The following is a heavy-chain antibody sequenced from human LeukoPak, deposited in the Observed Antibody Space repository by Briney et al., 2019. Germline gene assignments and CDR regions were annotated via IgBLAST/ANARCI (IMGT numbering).Heavy chain of an antibody. D-gene: IGHD5-24*01. CDR1: GFNFKGFW. V-gene: IGHV3-30*02. CDR2: IWYGGSNK. CDR3: AKDGYNRLQGFNYMDV. J-gene: IGHJ6*03. Sequence: PGGSLRLSCVGSGFNFKGFWMHWVRQAPGKGLEWVAVIWYGGSNKYYADSVKGRFTISRDNSKNTLYLQMNSLRAEDTAVYYCAKDGYNRLQGFNYMDVWGKGTTVTVSS.